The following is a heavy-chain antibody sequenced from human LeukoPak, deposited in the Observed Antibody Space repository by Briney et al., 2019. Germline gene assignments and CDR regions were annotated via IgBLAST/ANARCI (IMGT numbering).Heavy chain of an antibody. Sequence: PRASVKVSCKASGYTFTSYAMNWLRQAPGQGLEWMGWINTNTGNPTYAQGFTGRFVFSLDTSVSTAYLQISSLKAEDTAVYYCARTYGSDSSGYNFRSPFDYWGQGTLVTVSS. CDR2: INTNTGNP. V-gene: IGHV7-4-1*02. D-gene: IGHD3-22*01. CDR1: GYTFTSYA. J-gene: IGHJ4*02. CDR3: ARTYGSDSSGYNFRSPFDY.